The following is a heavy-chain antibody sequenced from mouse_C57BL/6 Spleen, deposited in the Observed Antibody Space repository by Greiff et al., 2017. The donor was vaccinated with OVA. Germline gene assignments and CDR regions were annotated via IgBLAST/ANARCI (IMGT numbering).Heavy chain of an antibody. D-gene: IGHD1-1*02. CDR1: GYTFTSYT. CDR3: ARERVGGWFAY. J-gene: IGHJ3*01. V-gene: IGHV1-4*01. CDR2: INPSSGYT. Sequence: VQLQQSGAELARPGASVKMSCKASGYTFTSYTMHWVKQRPGQGLEWIGYINPSSGYTKYNQKFKDKATLTADKSSSTAYMQLSSLTSGDSAVYYCARERVGGWFAYWGQGTLVTVSA.